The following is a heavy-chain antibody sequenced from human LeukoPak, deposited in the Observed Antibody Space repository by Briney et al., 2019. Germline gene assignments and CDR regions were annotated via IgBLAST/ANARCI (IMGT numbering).Heavy chain of an antibody. CDR2: IRSRTSDYAT. CDR1: GFSFSDAA. CDR3: TRHLIDY. J-gene: IGHJ4*02. V-gene: IGHV3-73*01. Sequence: GGSLRHSCAASGFSFSDAALHWVRQASGKGLEWIGRIRSRTSDYATASAASLKGRFTISRDDSKNTAYLQMNSLRTEDTAVYFCTRHLIDYWGQGTLVTVSS.